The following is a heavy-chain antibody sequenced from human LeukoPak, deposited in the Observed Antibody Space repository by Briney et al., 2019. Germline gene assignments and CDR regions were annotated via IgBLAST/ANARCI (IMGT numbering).Heavy chain of an antibody. D-gene: IGHD3-22*01. V-gene: IGHV3-23*01. J-gene: IGHJ6*01. Sequence: GGSLRLSCAASGFTFSNYWMNWVRQAPGKGLEWVSTVIGRGGSTYYADSVKGRFTISRDSSKNTLYLQMNSLRADDTAVYYSAKGARRSSDYFDYYGMDVWGQGTTVTVSS. CDR2: VIGRGGST. CDR3: AKGARRSSDYFDYYGMDV. CDR1: GFTFSNYW.